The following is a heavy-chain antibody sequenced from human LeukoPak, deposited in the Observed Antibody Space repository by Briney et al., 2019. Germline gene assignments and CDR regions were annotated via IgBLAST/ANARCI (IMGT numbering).Heavy chain of an antibody. D-gene: IGHD3-9*01. CDR3: ARVADYDILTGSDSWFDP. J-gene: IGHJ5*02. CDR2: IIPIFGTA. CDR1: GYTFRSSG. Sequence: GASVKVSCKTSGYTFRSSGISWVRQAPGQGLEWMGGIIPIFGTANYAQKFQGRVTITADESTSTAYMELSSLRSEDTAVYYCARVADYDILTGSDSWFDPWGQGTLVTVSS. V-gene: IGHV1-69*13.